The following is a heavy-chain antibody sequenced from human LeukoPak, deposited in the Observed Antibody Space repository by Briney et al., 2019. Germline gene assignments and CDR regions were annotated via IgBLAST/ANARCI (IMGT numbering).Heavy chain of an antibody. CDR2: ISYDGSNK. CDR3: ARDYLEARGYPFDY. V-gene: IGHV3-30-3*01. J-gene: IGHJ4*02. Sequence: GGSLRLSCAASGFTFSSYAMHWVRQAPGKGLEWVAVISYDGSNKYYADSVKGRFTISRDNSKNTLYLQMNSLRAEDTAVYYCARDYLEARGYPFDYWGQGTLVTVSS. D-gene: IGHD3-22*01. CDR1: GFTFSSYA.